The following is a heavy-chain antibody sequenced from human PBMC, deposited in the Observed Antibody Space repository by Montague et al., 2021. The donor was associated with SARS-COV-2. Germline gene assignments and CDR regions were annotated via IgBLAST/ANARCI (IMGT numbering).Heavy chain of an antibody. Sequence: PALVKPTQTLTLTCTFSGFSLSTSGMCVSWVRQPPGKALEWLARIDWDDDKYYSTSLKTRLTISKDTSKNQVVLTMTNMDPVDTATYYCARILVAEAVSPFDTWGQGTLVTVSS. J-gene: IGHJ5*02. D-gene: IGHD6-13*01. V-gene: IGHV2-70*11. CDR3: ARILVAEAVSPFDT. CDR1: GFSLSTSGMC. CDR2: IDWDDDK.